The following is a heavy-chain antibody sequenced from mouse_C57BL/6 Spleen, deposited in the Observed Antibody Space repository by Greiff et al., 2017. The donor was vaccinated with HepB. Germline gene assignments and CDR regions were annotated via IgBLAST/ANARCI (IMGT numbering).Heavy chain of an antibody. CDR3: AREPAYYSNPYYAMDY. CDR1: GYTFTDYY. J-gene: IGHJ4*01. CDR2: IYPGSGNT. Sequence: VQLQQSGPELVKPGASVKISCKASGYTFTDYYINWVKQRPGQGLEWIGWIYPGSGNTKYNEKFKGKATLTVDTSSSTAYMQLSSLTSEDSAVYFCAREPAYYSNPYYAMDYWGQGTSVTVSS. D-gene: IGHD2-5*01. V-gene: IGHV1-84*01.